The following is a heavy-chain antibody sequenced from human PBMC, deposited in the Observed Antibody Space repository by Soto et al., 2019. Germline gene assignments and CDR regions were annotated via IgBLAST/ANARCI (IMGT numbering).Heavy chain of an antibody. CDR1: GGSISSGDYY. D-gene: IGHD2-2*01. Sequence: PSETLSLTCTVSGGSISSGDYYWSWIRQPPGKGLEWIGYIYYSGSTYYNPSLKSRVTISVDTSKNQFSLKLSSVTAADTAVYYCARGEYQLPLGGDYGMDVWGQGTTVTVSS. J-gene: IGHJ6*02. V-gene: IGHV4-30-4*01. CDR2: IYYSGST. CDR3: ARGEYQLPLGGDYGMDV.